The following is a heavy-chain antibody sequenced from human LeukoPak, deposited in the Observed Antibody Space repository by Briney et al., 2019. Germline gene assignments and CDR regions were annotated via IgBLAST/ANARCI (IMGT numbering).Heavy chain of an antibody. J-gene: IGHJ4*02. CDR3: AREGTVTTSY. V-gene: IGHV4-34*01. D-gene: IGHD4-11*01. CDR2: INHSGST. Sequence: TSETLSLTCAVYGGSFSGYYWSWIRQPPGKGLEWIGEINHSGSTNYNPSLKSRVTISVDTSKDQFTLKLSSVTAADTAVYYCAREGTVTTSYWGQGTLVTVSS. CDR1: GGSFSGYY.